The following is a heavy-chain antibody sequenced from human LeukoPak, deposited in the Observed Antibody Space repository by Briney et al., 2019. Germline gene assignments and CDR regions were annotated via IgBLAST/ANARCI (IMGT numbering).Heavy chain of an antibody. D-gene: IGHD1-26*01. V-gene: IGHV3-21*01. CDR2: ISSSSSSHI. CDR1: GYTFSSYS. CDR3: AREAITYYYYYYYMDV. J-gene: IGHJ6*03. Sequence: GGSLRLSCAASGYTFSSYSMNWVRQAPGKGLEWVSSISSSSSSHIYYADSVKGRFTISRDNAKNSLYLQMNSLRAEDTAVYYCAREAITYYYYYYYMDVWGKGTTVTVSS.